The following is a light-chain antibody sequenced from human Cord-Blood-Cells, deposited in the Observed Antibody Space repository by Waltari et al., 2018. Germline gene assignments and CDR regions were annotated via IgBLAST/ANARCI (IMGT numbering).Light chain of an antibody. CDR1: SSDVGGYNY. J-gene: IGLJ2*01. Sequence: QSALTQPASVSGSPGQSITISCTGTSSDVGGYNYVSWYQQHQGKAPKLMIYDVSNRPSGVSNRFSGSKSGNTASLTISGLQAEDEADYYCSSYTSNVVFGGGTKLTVL. CDR2: DVS. V-gene: IGLV2-14*01. CDR3: SSYTSNVV.